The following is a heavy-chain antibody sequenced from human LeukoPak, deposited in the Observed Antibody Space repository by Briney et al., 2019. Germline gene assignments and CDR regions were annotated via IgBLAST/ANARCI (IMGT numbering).Heavy chain of an antibody. CDR1: GFTFRNYW. V-gene: IGHV3-7*01. CDR2: IKYDGSER. CDR3: GRIREGGGVDV. D-gene: IGHD3-16*01. Sequence: GVSLRLSCAASGFTFRNYWMSWVRQAPGKGPEWVANIKYDGSERNYVDSVKGRFTISRDNAKISLYLQLNSLRAQDTAVYYCGRIREGGGVDVWGLGTMVIVSS. J-gene: IGHJ3*01.